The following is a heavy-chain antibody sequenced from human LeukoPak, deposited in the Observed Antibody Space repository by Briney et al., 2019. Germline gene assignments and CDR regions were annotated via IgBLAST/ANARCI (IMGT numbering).Heavy chain of an antibody. CDR1: GFTFSSYG. Sequence: GGSLRLSCAASGFTFSSYGMHWVRQAPGKGLEWVAVISYDGSNKYYADSVKGRFTISRDNSKNTLYLQMNSLRAEDTAVYYCANGIGYCSSTSCSPFDYGGQGTVVTVSS. J-gene: IGHJ4*02. CDR2: ISYDGSNK. CDR3: ANGIGYCSSTSCSPFDY. D-gene: IGHD2-2*01. V-gene: IGHV3-30*18.